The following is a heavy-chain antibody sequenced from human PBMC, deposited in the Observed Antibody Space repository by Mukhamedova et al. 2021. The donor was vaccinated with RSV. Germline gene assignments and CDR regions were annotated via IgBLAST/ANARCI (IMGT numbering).Heavy chain of an antibody. V-gene: IGHV3-15*05. Sequence: VKGRFTISRDDSKNTLYLQMSSLKTEDTAVYYCTSWRFVYSVSYHIYEWGQGTLVTVSS. J-gene: IGHJ1*01. CDR3: TSWRFVYSVSYHIYE. D-gene: IGHD1-26*01.